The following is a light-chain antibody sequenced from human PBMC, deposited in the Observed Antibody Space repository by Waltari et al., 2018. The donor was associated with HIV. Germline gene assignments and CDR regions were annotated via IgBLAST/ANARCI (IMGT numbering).Light chain of an antibody. J-gene: IGLJ2*01. CDR2: RDS. V-gene: IGLV3-9*01. Sequence: SSELTQPPSVPVALGQPARITCGGNNIGRKNVHWYQQTPGQAPVLVIYRDSNRPSGIPERFSGSNSGNTATLTSSRAQAGDEADYYCQVWDSSTVFGGGTKLTVL. CDR3: QVWDSSTV. CDR1: NIGRKN.